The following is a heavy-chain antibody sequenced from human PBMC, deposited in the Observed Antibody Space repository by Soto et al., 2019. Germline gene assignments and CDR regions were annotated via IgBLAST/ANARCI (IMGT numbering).Heavy chain of an antibody. D-gene: IGHD3-16*01. CDR2: ISYDGSYK. V-gene: IGHV3-30*18. CDR3: AKNFIPLSPDLYFDS. Sequence: GWSLRLSCAASGFTCRSYGMHWARQAPGRGLEWVAVISYDGSYKSYEDSVKGRFTISRDNYKNTLHLQMDSLRAEETAVYYCAKNFIPLSPDLYFDSWGQGTLVTGSS. CDR1: GFTCRSYG. J-gene: IGHJ4*02.